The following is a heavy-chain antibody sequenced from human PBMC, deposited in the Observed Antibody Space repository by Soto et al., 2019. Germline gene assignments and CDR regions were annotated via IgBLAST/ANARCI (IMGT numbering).Heavy chain of an antibody. CDR1: GYTFTSYG. CDR3: AGGYCSSTSCYGVADYYYGMDV. V-gene: IGHV1-18*01. J-gene: IGHJ6*02. D-gene: IGHD2-2*01. Sequence: QVQLVQSGAEVKKPGASVKVSCKASGYTFTSYGISWVRQAPGQGLEWMGWSSAYTGNTNYAQKLQGRVTMTTDTSTSTAYMELRSMRSDDTAVYYCAGGYCSSTSCYGVADYYYGMDVWGQGTTVTVSS. CDR2: SSAYTGNT.